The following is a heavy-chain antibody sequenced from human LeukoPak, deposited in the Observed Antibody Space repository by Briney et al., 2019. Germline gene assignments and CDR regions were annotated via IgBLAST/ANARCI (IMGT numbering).Heavy chain of an antibody. CDR2: ITGGGSTI. CDR3: ARGPSSTSYSYYYYMDV. V-gene: IGHV3-11*04. Sequence: GGSLRLSCAVSGFTFSDYYMNWIRQAPGKGLEWVSHITGGGSTIYYADSVKGRFTISRDNAETSLYLQMNGLRAEDTAVYYCARGPSSTSYSYYYYMDVWGRGTTVTVSS. CDR1: GFTFSDYY. J-gene: IGHJ6*03. D-gene: IGHD2-2*01.